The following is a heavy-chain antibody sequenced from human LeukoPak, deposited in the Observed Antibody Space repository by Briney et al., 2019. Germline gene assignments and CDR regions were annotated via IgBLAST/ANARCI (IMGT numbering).Heavy chain of an antibody. CDR1: GFTFSSYA. D-gene: IGHD5-12*01. J-gene: IGHJ4*02. Sequence: GGSLRPSCAASGFTFSSYAMSWVRQAPGKGLEWVSAISGSGGSTYYADSVKGRFTISRDNSKNTLYLQMNSLRAEDTAVYYCATVDIVAMIRFGYFDYWGQGTLVTVSS. V-gene: IGHV3-23*01. CDR2: ISGSGGST. CDR3: ATVDIVAMIRFGYFDY.